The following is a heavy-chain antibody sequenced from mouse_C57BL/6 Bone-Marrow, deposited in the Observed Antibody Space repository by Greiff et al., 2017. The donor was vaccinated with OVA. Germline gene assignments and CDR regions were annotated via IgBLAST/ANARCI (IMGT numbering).Heavy chain of an antibody. J-gene: IGHJ3*01. V-gene: IGHV1-74*01. CDR1: GYTFTSYW. CDR2: IHPSDSDT. D-gene: IGHD2-4*01. Sequence: QVQLKQPGAELVKPGASVKVSCKASGYTFTSYWMHWVKQRPGQGLEWIGRIHPSDSDTNYNQKFKGKATLTVDKSYSTAYMQLSSLTSEDSAVYYCAIEEDYGEAFAYWGQGTLVTVSA. CDR3: AIEEDYGEAFAY.